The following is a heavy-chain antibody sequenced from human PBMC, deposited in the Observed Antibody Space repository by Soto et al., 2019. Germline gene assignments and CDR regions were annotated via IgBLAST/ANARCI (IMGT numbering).Heavy chain of an antibody. D-gene: IGHD2-8*01. CDR2: VSANNGHT. J-gene: IGHJ6*02. CDR1: GFTFSNYG. V-gene: IGHV1-18*01. Sequence: ASVKVSCKASGFTFSNYGLNWVGQAPGQGLEWMGWVSANNGHTNYAQNLQGRVSMTTDTSTSTAYMELRGLTFDDTAVYYCARDIESVTAKHFFYYYAMDVWGQGTTVTVS. CDR3: ARDIESVTAKHFFYYYAMDV.